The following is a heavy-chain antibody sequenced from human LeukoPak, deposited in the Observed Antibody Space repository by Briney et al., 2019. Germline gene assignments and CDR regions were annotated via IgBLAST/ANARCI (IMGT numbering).Heavy chain of an antibody. CDR1: GGSIGNGDYS. CDR3: ARGRGWSTGCWFDP. CDR2: IYYSGST. J-gene: IGHJ5*02. Sequence: NPSQTLSLTCTVSGGSIGNGDYSWTWIRQHPGKGLEWIGYIYYSGSTHYNPSLKSRVTISVDTSKNQFSLKLSSVTAADTAIHYCARGRGWSTGCWFDPWGQGTLVTVSS. D-gene: IGHD1-26*01. V-gene: IGHV4-30-4*08.